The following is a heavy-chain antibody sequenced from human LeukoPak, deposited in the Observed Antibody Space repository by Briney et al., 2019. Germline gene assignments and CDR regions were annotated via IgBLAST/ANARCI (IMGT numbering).Heavy chain of an antibody. J-gene: IGHJ4*02. CDR1: GFTFSTYY. Sequence: TGGSLRLSCAASGFTFSTYYMSWIRQAPGKGLEWVSYISSSSSYTNYADSVKGRFTISRDNAKNSLYLQMNSLRAEDTAVYYCARGDYDILTGYYGYWGQGTLVTVSS. CDR3: ARGDYDILTGYYGY. CDR2: ISSSSSYT. V-gene: IGHV3-11*05. D-gene: IGHD3-9*01.